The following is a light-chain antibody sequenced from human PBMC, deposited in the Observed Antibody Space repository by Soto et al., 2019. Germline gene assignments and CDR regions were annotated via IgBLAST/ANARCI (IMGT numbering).Light chain of an antibody. CDR3: SAYTISSTLV. Sequence: QSALTQPASVSGSPGQSITISCTGTSSDVGGYNYVSWYQQHPGKAPKLLIYDVSNRPSGVSNRFSGSKSGNTASLTISGLQAEDEAYYYCSAYTISSTLVFGGGTKVTVL. CDR2: DVS. J-gene: IGLJ2*01. CDR1: SSDVGGYNY. V-gene: IGLV2-14*01.